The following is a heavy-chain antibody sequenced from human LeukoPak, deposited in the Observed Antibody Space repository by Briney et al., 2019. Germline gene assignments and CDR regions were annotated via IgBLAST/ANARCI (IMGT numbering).Heavy chain of an antibody. Sequence: GGSLRLSRTASGFPFGDYAVSWVRQAPGKGLEWVAFIRSKDFGGTTNYAASVKGRFTISRDDSKSIAYLQMNSLKTEDTAVYYCSRETIQVCSIYYYYYLAVWGEGTTVTVSS. D-gene: IGHD5-18*01. CDR2: IRSKDFGGTT. J-gene: IGHJ6*03. CDR3: SRETIQVCSIYYYYYLAV. CDR1: GFPFGDYA. V-gene: IGHV3-49*04.